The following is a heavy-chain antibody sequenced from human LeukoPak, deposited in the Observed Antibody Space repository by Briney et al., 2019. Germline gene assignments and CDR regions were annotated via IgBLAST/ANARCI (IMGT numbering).Heavy chain of an antibody. CDR2: IYYSGST. Sequence: SETLSLTCTVSGGSISSYYWSWIRQPPGKGLEWIGYIYYSGSTNYNPSLKSRVTISVDTSKNQFSLKLSSVTAADTAVYYCARVGRGYSGYDYGYYYYYMDVWGKGTTVTVSS. J-gene: IGHJ6*03. D-gene: IGHD5-12*01. CDR3: ARVGRGYSGYDYGYYYYYMDV. CDR1: GGSISSYY. V-gene: IGHV4-59*01.